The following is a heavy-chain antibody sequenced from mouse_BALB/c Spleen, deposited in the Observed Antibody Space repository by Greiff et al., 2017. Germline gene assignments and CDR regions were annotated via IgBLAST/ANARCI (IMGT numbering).Heavy chain of an antibody. J-gene: IGHJ1*01. CDR2: IRNKANGYTT. D-gene: IGHD1-2*01. Sequence: EVKLVESGGGLVQPGGSLRLSCATSGFTFTDYYMSWVRQPPGKALEWLGFIRNKANGYTTEYSASVKGRFTISRDNSQSILYLQMNTLRAEDSATYYCARDALFGTAPYWYFDVWGAGTTVTVSS. V-gene: IGHV7-3*02. CDR1: GFTFTDYY. CDR3: ARDALFGTAPYWYFDV.